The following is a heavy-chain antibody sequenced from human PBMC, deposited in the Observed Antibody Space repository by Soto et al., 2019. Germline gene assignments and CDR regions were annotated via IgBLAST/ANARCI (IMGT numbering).Heavy chain of an antibody. J-gene: IGHJ4*02. Sequence: GESLKSSCQCSGYTFSNFWIAWVRQLPGKGLEYMGIIYPGDSETRYSPSFHGKVTISADRSIGTAYLQWSSLEASDSAFYFCSRSPRSSPYFDYWGQGALVIVSS. CDR3: SRSPRSSPYFDY. CDR2: IYPGDSET. CDR1: GYTFSNFW. V-gene: IGHV5-51*01. D-gene: IGHD6-13*01.